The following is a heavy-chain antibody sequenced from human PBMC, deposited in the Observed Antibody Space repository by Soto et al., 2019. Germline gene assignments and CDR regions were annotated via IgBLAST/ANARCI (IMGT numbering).Heavy chain of an antibody. D-gene: IGHD5-12*01. V-gene: IGHV1-69*02. J-gene: IGHJ5*02. Sequence: ASVKVSCKASGGTFSSYTISWVRQAPGQGLEWMGRIIPILGIANYAQKFQGRVTITADKSTSTAYMELSSLRSGDTAVYYCARGRRRDGYNSEFDPWGQGTLVTVSS. CDR3: ARGRRRDGYNSEFDP. CDR2: IIPILGIA. CDR1: GGTFSSYT.